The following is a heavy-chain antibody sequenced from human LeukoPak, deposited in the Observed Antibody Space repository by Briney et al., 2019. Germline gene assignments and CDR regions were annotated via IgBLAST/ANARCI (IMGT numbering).Heavy chain of an antibody. CDR3: AKEGTARISTWYDN. D-gene: IGHD6-13*01. CDR2: ISYEGRTT. Sequence: GGSVRLSCAVGGFTLRNYGMQGVGQAAGKGGEGVAGISYEGRTTYYADSVKGRFTISRYNSRNTLFLQMDSLRPEDTAVYYCAKEGTARISTWYDNWGQGTLVTVSS. J-gene: IGHJ4*02. V-gene: IGHV3-30*18. CDR1: GFTLRNYG.